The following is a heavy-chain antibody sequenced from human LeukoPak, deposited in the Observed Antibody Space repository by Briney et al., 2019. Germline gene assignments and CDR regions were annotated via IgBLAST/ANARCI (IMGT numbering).Heavy chain of an antibody. Sequence: GGPLKLSLAASGFTFITYTRNGFAQAPGKGRNGVSSISSSSSYIYYADSVKGRFTISRDNAKNSLYLQMNSLRAEDTAVYYCARDSGVSSSFDYWGQGTLVTVSS. CDR2: ISSSSSYI. J-gene: IGHJ4*02. D-gene: IGHD6-6*01. V-gene: IGHV3-21*01. CDR1: GFTFITYT. CDR3: ARDSGVSSSFDY.